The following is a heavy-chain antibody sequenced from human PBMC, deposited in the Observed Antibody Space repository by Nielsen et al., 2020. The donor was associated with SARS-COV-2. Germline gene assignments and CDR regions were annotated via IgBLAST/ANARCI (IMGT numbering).Heavy chain of an antibody. J-gene: IGHJ4*02. D-gene: IGHD6-13*01. CDR3: AREIAAAVDY. CDR1: GFTFSTYW. V-gene: IGHV3-21*01. CDR2: ISSSSSYI. Sequence: GGSLRLSCAASGFTFSTYWMHWVRQAPGKGLEWVSSISSSSSYIYYADSVKGRFTISRDNAKNSLYLQMNSLRAEDTAVYYCAREIAAAVDYWGQGTLVTVSS.